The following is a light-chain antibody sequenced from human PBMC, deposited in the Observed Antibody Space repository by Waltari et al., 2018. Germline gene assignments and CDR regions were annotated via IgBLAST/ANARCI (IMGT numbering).Light chain of an antibody. CDR2: AAS. J-gene: IGKJ1*01. V-gene: IGKV1-39*01. Sequence: DIQLTQSPSSLSASVGDRVTITCRASQSIATYLNWYQEKPGRAPKLLISAASGLQSEVPSRFSGSGSGTDFTLSISSLQPEDFATYYCQQSFISPWTFGQGTKVEIK. CDR1: QSIATY. CDR3: QQSFISPWT.